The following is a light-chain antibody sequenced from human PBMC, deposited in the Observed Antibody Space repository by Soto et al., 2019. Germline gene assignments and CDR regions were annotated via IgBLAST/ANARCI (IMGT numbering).Light chain of an antibody. CDR1: QSVSGN. CDR2: GAS. V-gene: IGKV3-15*01. CDR3: QQYNNWPPA. J-gene: IGKJ1*01. Sequence: EIVMAQSPATLSVSPGESATHSCRASQSVSGNLAWYQQKPGQAPRLLIYGASTRATGIPARFSGSGSGTEFTLTISSLQSEDFAVYYCQQYNNWPPAFGQGTKVEIK.